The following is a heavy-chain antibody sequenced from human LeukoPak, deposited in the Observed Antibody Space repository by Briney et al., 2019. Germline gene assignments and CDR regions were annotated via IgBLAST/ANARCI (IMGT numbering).Heavy chain of an antibody. D-gene: IGHD6-13*01. J-gene: IGHJ2*01. Sequence: RSGGSLRLSCAASGFTFSGSAMHWVRQASGKGLEWVGRIRSKANSYATAYAASVKGRFTISRDDSKNTAYLQMNSLKTEDTAVYYCTTYSSNRYWYFDLWGRGTLVTVSS. CDR1: GFTFSGSA. V-gene: IGHV3-73*01. CDR3: TTYSSNRYWYFDL. CDR2: IRSKANSYAT.